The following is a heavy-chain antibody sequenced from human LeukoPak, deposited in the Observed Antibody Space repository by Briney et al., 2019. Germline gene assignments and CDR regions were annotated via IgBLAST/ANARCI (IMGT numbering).Heavy chain of an antibody. J-gene: IGHJ3*02. V-gene: IGHV3-30*09. Sequence: GGSLRLSCVTSGFTFSNHAMHWVRQAPGKGLEWVAVISDDGNSKYYADSVKGRFAISRDNSKNTLYFQINNLRPEDTALYFCATVVDLDAFGIWGQGTLVTVSS. CDR3: ATVVDLDAFGI. D-gene: IGHD4-23*01. CDR1: GFTFSNHA. CDR2: ISDDGNSK.